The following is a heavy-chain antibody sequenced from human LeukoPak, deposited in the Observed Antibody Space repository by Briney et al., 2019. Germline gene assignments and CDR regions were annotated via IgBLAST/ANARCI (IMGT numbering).Heavy chain of an antibody. CDR3: ARVAWSAQLGADY. J-gene: IGHJ4*02. CDR2: IYYSGST. CDR1: GGSISSGDYY. Sequence: SETLSLTCTVSGGSISSGDYYWSWIRQPPGKGLEWIGYIYYSGSTYYNPSLKSRVTISVDTSKNQFSLKLSSVTAADTAVYYCARVAWSAQLGADYWGQGTLVTVSS. V-gene: IGHV4-30-4*08. D-gene: IGHD3-3*01.